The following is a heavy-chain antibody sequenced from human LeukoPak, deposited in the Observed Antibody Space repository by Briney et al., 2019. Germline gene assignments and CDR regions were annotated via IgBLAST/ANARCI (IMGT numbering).Heavy chain of an antibody. Sequence: SETLSLTCTASGGSISSYYWSWIRQPPGKGLEWVGYIYYSGSTNYNPAPGRRVSISARKTKNQFPLMQISGTAADTAVYYCARATLMGATRPTGYDVFDPGCQGTRAIVTA. CDR2: IYYSGST. CDR3: ARATLMGATRPTGYDVFDP. D-gene: IGHD1-26*01. J-gene: IGHJ5*02. CDR1: GGSISSYY. V-gene: IGHV4-59*01.